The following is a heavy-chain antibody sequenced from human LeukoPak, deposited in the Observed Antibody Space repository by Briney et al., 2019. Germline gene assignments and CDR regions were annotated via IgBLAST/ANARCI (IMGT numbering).Heavy chain of an antibody. Sequence: GGSLRLSCAASGFTFSTYAMSWVRQAPGEGLEWVSTLSGSGGSTYYADSVKGRFTISRDNSKNTLYLQMNSLRAEDTAVYYCAKDQERYSSGWYLFDYWGQGTLVTVSS. V-gene: IGHV3-23*01. CDR2: LSGSGGST. J-gene: IGHJ4*02. CDR3: AKDQERYSSGWYLFDY. D-gene: IGHD6-19*01. CDR1: GFTFSTYA.